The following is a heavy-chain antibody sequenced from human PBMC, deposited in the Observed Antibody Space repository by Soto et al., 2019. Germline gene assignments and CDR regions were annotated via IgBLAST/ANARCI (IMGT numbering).Heavy chain of an antibody. CDR3: ARRCSSTSCYGAAYGTDV. CDR2: IYYSGST. CDR1: GGSISSYY. J-gene: IGHJ6*02. Sequence: PSETLSLTCTVSGGSISSYYWSWIRQPPGKGLEWIGYIYYSGSTNYNPSLKSRVTISVDTSKNQFSLKLSSVTAADTAVYYCARRCSSTSCYGAAYGTDVWGQGTTVTVSS. D-gene: IGHD2-2*01. V-gene: IGHV4-59*01.